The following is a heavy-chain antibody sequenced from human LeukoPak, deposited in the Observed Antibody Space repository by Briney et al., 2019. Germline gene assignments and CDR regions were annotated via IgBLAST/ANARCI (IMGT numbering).Heavy chain of an antibody. CDR1: GFTFSSYS. CDR3: ARDGISLYYDILTGYFVGAFGDY. Sequence: GGSLRLSCAASGFTFSSYSMNWVRQAPGKGLEWVSSISSSGSYIYYADSVKGRFTISRDNAKNSLYLQMNSLRAEDTAVYYCARDGISLYYDILTGYFVGAFGDYWGQGTLVTVSS. J-gene: IGHJ4*02. D-gene: IGHD3-9*01. V-gene: IGHV3-21*01. CDR2: ISSSGSYI.